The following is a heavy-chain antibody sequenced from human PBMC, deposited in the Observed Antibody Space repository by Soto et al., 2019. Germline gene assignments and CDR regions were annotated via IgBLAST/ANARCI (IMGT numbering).Heavy chain of an antibody. J-gene: IGHJ3*02. CDR3: ARSSSSGWFDAFDI. CDR2: ISAYNGNT. Sequence: ASVKVSCKASGYTFTSYGIRWVRQAPGQGLEWMGWISAYNGNTNYAQKLQGRVTMTTDTSTSTAYMELRSLRSDDTAVYYCARSSSSGWFDAFDIWGQGTMVTVSS. V-gene: IGHV1-18*01. CDR1: GYTFTSYG. D-gene: IGHD6-19*01.